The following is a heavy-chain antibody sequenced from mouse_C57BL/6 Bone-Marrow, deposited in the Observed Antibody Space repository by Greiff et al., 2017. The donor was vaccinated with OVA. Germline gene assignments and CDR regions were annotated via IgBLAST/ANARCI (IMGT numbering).Heavy chain of an antibody. CDR3: ARGYSNYHAMDY. D-gene: IGHD2-5*01. V-gene: IGHV5-4*01. CDR2: ISDGGSYT. CDR1: GFTFSSYA. J-gene: IGHJ4*01. Sequence: EVQLVESGGGLVKPGGSLKLSCAASGFTFSSYAMSWVRQTPEKRLEWVATISDGGSYTYYPDNVKGRFTISRDNAKNNLYLQMSHLKSEDTAMYYCARGYSNYHAMDYWGQGTSGTVSS.